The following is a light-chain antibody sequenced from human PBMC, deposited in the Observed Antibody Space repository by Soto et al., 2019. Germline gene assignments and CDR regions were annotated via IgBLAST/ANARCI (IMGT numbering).Light chain of an antibody. CDR2: AAS. CDR1: QSISSY. Sequence: DIQMTQSPSSLSASVGDRVTIACRASQSISSYLNWYQQKPGKAPKLLIYAASSLQSGVPSRFSGRGSGTDFTLTISSLQPEDFATYFCQQSDRPPLTFGGGTKVEIK. CDR3: QQSDRPPLT. J-gene: IGKJ4*01. V-gene: IGKV1-39*01.